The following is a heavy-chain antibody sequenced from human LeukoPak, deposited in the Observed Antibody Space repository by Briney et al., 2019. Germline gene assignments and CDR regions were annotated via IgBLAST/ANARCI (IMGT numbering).Heavy chain of an antibody. D-gene: IGHD5-18*01. J-gene: IGHJ4*02. V-gene: IGHV3-11*03. CDR1: GFTFSDYY. CDR3: ARLDSYAPVPGY. Sequence: PGGSLRLSCAASGFTFSDYYMSWIRQAPGKGLEWVSYISSSSSYTNYADSVKGRSTISRDNAKNSLYLQMNSLRAEDTAVYYCARLDSYAPVPGYWRQGTLVTVSS. CDR2: ISSSSSYT.